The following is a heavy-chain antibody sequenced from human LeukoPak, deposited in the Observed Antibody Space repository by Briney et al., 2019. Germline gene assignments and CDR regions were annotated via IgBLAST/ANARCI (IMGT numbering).Heavy chain of an antibody. Sequence: GGSLRLSCAASGFAVSSNYMSWVRQAPGKGLEWVSVIYSGGSTYYADSVKGRFTISRDNSKNTLYLQMNSLRAEDTAVYYCARGDSSGWYGAGYFDYWGQGTLVTVSS. CDR2: IYSGGST. D-gene: IGHD6-19*01. J-gene: IGHJ4*02. CDR1: GFAVSSNY. CDR3: ARGDSSGWYGAGYFDY. V-gene: IGHV3-53*01.